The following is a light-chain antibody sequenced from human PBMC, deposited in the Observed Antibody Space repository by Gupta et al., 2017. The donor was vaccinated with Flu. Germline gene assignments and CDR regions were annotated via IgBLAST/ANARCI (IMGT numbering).Light chain of an antibody. CDR2: LGF. V-gene: IGKV2-28*01. Sequence: DIVMTQTQLSLPVTAGERESISCRSSQSLLHYNGHNYLDWYLQKPWKSLQLLIYLGFIRASGVPYSFSGSVSGIDFTLKIIKVEAVDVCFYYCIQALEIPYSFGQGTKLEIK. CDR1: QSLLHYNGHNY. J-gene: IGKJ2*03. CDR3: IQALEIPYS.